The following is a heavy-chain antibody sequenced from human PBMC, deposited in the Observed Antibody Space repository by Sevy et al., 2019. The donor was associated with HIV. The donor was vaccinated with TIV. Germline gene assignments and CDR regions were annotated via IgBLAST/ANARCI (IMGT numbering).Heavy chain of an antibody. J-gene: IGHJ6*02. CDR3: ARMGGLTDNGMDV. CDR1: GFTFSSYS. D-gene: IGHD6-25*01. CDR2: ISTINNYI. Sequence: GGSLRLSCAASGFTFSSYSMNWVRQAPGKGLEWVSSISTINNYIYYADSMKGQFTISSDNAKNSLFLQMNSLRAEDTAVYYCARMGGLTDNGMDVWAQGTTVTVSS. V-gene: IGHV3-21*01.